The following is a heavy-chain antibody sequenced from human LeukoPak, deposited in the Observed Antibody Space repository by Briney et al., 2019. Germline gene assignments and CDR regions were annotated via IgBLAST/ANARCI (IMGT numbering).Heavy chain of an antibody. CDR3: TRRPIGGGWYFDL. J-gene: IGHJ2*01. CDR1: GDSITSSTYY. CDR2: IYYTGNT. V-gene: IGHV4-39*01. Sequence: SETLSLTCTVSGDSITSSTYYWGWIRQPPGKGLECIGSIYYTGNTYYNPSLKSRVSISADTSKNQFSLKLNSVTAADTAVYYCTRRPIGGGWYFDLWGHGTLVTVSS.